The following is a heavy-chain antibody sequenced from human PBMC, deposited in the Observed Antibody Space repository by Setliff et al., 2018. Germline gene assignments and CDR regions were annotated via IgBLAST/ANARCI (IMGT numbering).Heavy chain of an antibody. CDR3: ARGVFPDV. CDR1: GFTFSSYS. D-gene: IGHD2-21*01. V-gene: IGHV3-48*04. CDR2: ISSSSSTI. J-gene: IGHJ6*04. Sequence: GGSLRLSCAASGFTFSSYSMNWVRQAPGKGLEWVSYISSSSSTIYYADSVKGRFTISRDNAKSSLYLQMNSLRAEDTAVYYCARGVFPDVWGKGTMVTVSS.